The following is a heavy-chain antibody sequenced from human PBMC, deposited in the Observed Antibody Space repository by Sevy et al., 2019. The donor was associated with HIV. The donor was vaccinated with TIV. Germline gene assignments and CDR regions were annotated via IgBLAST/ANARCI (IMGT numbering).Heavy chain of an antibody. CDR3: ARARAVRGVIITPFDY. Sequence: GGSLRLSCAASGFTFSSYSMNWVRQAPGKGLEWVSSISSSSIYIYYADSVKGRFTISRDNAKNSLYLQMNSLRAEDTAVYYCARARAVRGVIITPFDYWGQGTLVTVSS. CDR1: GFTFSSYS. CDR2: ISSSSIYI. J-gene: IGHJ4*02. V-gene: IGHV3-21*01. D-gene: IGHD3-10*01.